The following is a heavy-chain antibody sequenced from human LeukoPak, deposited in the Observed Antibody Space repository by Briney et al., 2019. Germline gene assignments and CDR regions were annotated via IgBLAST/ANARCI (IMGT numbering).Heavy chain of an antibody. CDR2: ISSSSSTI. CDR3: AKDAPYSSSWFYFDY. V-gene: IGHV3-11*01. Sequence: GGSLRLSCAASGFTFSDYYMSWIRQAPGKGLEWVSYISSSSSTIYYADSVKGRFTISRDNAKNSLYLQMNSLRAEDTAVYYCAKDAPYSSSWFYFDYWGQGTLVTVSS. CDR1: GFTFSDYY. J-gene: IGHJ4*02. D-gene: IGHD6-13*01.